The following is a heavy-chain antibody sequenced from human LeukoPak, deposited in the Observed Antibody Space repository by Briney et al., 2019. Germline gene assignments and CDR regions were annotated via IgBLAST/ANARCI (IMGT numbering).Heavy chain of an antibody. V-gene: IGHV3-21*01. CDR2: ISSSSSYI. CDR1: GFTFSSYS. D-gene: IGHD3-3*01. CDR3: ARDPRPDFWSGYSPHDY. J-gene: IGHJ4*02. Sequence: PGGSLRLSCAASGFTFSSYSMNWVRQAPGKGLEWVSSISSSSSYIYYADSVKGRFTISRDNAKNSLYLQMNSLRAADTAVYYCARDPRPDFWSGYSPHDYWGQGTLVTVSS.